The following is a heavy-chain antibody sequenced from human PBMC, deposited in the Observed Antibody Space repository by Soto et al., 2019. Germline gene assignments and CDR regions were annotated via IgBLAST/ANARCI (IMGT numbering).Heavy chain of an antibody. V-gene: IGHV1-18*04. J-gene: IGHJ4*02. CDR2: TSANNDNT. D-gene: IGHD2-2*01. CDR3: ARDERGTCTGTNCYYFDY. CDR1: GYTFTRYG. Sequence: QVQLVQSGTEVKEPGASVKVSCKASGYTFTRYGISWVRQAPGQGLEWMAWTSANNDNTNYAEKVQGRVTLTTDTSTGTAYMELRSLGSDDTAVYYCARDERGTCTGTNCYYFDYWGQGTLVTVSS.